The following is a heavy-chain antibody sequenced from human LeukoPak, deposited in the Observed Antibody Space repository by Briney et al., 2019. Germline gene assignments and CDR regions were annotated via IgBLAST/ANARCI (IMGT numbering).Heavy chain of an antibody. CDR2: INHSGST. Sequence: SETLSLTCAVYGGSFSGYYWSWIRQPPGKGLEWIGEINHSGSTNYNPSLKSRVTISVDTSKNQFSLKLSSVTAADTAVYYCARLRRIMVYARHFDYWGQGTLVTVSS. CDR3: ARLRRIMVYARHFDY. CDR1: GGSFSGYY. D-gene: IGHD2-8*01. V-gene: IGHV4-34*01. J-gene: IGHJ4*02.